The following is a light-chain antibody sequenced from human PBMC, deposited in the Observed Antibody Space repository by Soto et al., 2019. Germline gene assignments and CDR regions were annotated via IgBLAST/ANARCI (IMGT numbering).Light chain of an antibody. V-gene: IGKV3-11*01. CDR3: LHRSDWRT. CDR1: QNIGRS. CDR2: DAS. J-gene: IGKJ1*01. Sequence: EIVLTQSPSTLSLSAGERATLSCRASQNIGRSLAWYQQRPGQAPRLLIYDASNRATGIPARFSGSGSGTDFTLTISRLEPEDFAVYYCLHRSDWRTFGRGTKVDI.